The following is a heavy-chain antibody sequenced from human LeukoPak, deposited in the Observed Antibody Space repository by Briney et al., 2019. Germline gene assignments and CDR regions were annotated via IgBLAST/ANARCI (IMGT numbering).Heavy chain of an antibody. J-gene: IGHJ4*02. D-gene: IGHD6-13*01. CDR3: ARVSKQLAFDY. Sequence: GGSLRLSCAASGFTFSSYSMNWVRQAPGKGLEWVSSISSSSSYIYYADSVKGRFTISRDNAKNSLYLQMNSLRAEDTAVYYCARVSKQLAFDYWGQGTLVTVPS. V-gene: IGHV3-21*01. CDR2: ISSSSSYI. CDR1: GFTFSSYS.